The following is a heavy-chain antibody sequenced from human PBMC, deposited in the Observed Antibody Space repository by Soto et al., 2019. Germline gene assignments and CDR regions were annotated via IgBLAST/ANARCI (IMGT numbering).Heavy chain of an antibody. J-gene: IGHJ5*02. CDR3: ARDGGSSGTQLLSP. Sequence: KSSETLSLTCAVSGGSISSSNWWSWVRQPPGKGLEWIGEIYHSGSTNYNPSLKSRVTISVDKSKNQFSLKLSSVTAADTAVYYCARDGGSSGTQLLSPWGQGTLVTVSS. CDR2: IYHSGST. D-gene: IGHD6-19*01. CDR1: GGSISSSNW. V-gene: IGHV4-4*02.